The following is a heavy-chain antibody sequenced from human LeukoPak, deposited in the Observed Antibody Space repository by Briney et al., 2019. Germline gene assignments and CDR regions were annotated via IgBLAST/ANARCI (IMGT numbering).Heavy chain of an antibody. CDR1: GFTFSDYY. CDR3: VRSLLGSEDY. Sequence: NAGGSLRLSCAASGFTFSDYYMSWIRQAAGKGREWVSYISSSGSTIYYADSVKGRFTISRDNAKNSLYLQMNSLRAEDTAVYYCVRSLLGSEDYWGQGALVTVSS. V-gene: IGHV3-11*04. J-gene: IGHJ4*02. CDR2: ISSSGSTI.